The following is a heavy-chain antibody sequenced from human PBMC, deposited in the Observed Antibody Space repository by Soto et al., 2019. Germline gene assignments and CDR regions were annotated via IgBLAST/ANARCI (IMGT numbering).Heavy chain of an antibody. CDR3: AKGASTTVFAFNDY. D-gene: IGHD4-17*01. Sequence: EVQLVESGGGLVQPGRSLRLSCAASGFTFDDYAMHWVRQPPGKGLAWVSSISWNSGNLGYSDSVKGRFTISRDNAKNSLYLQMNSLRGEDTALYCAKGASTTVFAFNDYWGQGTLVTVSS. CDR1: GFTFDDYA. CDR2: ISWNSGNL. J-gene: IGHJ4*02. V-gene: IGHV3-9*01.